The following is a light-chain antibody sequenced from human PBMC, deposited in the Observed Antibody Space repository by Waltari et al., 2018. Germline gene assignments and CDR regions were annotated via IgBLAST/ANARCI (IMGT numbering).Light chain of an antibody. V-gene: IGKV1-12*01. CDR1: QDISTS. Sequence: EIHMTQSPSSVSASVVARASMSCRASQDISTSLAWYQQKSGKAPSLLIYHSSTLQSGVPSRFSGAGTGTDFTLTINNLHPEDFATYFCQQGDTSPPTFGPGTKVELK. CDR3: QQGDTSPPT. CDR2: HSS. J-gene: IGKJ1*01.